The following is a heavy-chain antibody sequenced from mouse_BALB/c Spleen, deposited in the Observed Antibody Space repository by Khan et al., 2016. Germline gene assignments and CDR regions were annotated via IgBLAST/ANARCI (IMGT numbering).Heavy chain of an antibody. J-gene: IGHJ4*01. CDR3: ARSSTMTIYAMDY. Sequence: QIQLVQSGPELKKPGETVKISCKASGYTFTNYGMNWVKQAPGKGLKWMGWINTYTGEPTYADDFKGRFAFSLETSASTAYVQINNLKNEDMATYFCARSSTMTIYAMDYLGQGTSVTVSS. CDR2: INTYTGEP. V-gene: IGHV9-1*02. D-gene: IGHD2-4*01. CDR1: GYTFTNYG.